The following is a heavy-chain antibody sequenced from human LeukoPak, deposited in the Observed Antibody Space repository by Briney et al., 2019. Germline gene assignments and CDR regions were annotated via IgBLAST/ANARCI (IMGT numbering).Heavy chain of an antibody. Sequence: SETLSLTCTISGGSISSYYWSWIRQPPGKGLEWIAYLFYSGSTDYNPSLESRVTISVDTSKNQFSLKLRSVTAADTAVYYCATVAVIRGVTYFDYWGQGTLVTVSS. CDR1: GGSISSYY. CDR3: ATVAVIRGVTYFDY. V-gene: IGHV4-59*01. CDR2: LFYSGST. D-gene: IGHD3-10*01. J-gene: IGHJ4*02.